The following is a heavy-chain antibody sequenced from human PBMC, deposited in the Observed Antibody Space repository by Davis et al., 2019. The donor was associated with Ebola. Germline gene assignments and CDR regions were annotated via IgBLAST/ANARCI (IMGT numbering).Heavy chain of an antibody. CDR2: MNPNSGNT. Sequence: ASVKVSCKASGYTFTSYDINWVRRATGQGLEWMGWMNPNSGNTGYAQKFQGRVTMTRNTSISTAYLELSSLSSEDTAVYYCAREMTRYRYGSVLDWGQGTLVTVSS. CDR3: AREMTRYRYGSVLD. V-gene: IGHV1-8*01. CDR1: GYTFTSYD. J-gene: IGHJ4*02. D-gene: IGHD3-16*02.